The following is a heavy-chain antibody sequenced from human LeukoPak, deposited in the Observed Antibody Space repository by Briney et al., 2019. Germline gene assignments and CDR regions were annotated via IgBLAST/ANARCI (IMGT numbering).Heavy chain of an antibody. CDR3: ARRSGDYWYFDL. V-gene: IGHV4-59*08. J-gene: IGHJ2*01. D-gene: IGHD5-12*01. CDR1: GFTFSSYS. Sequence: GSLRLSCAASGFTFSSYSMNWVRQPPGKALEWIGYIYHSGDTNYNPSLKSRVTISVDTSKNQFSLNLSSVTAADTAVYYCARRSGDYWYFDLWGRGTLVTV. CDR2: IYHSGDT.